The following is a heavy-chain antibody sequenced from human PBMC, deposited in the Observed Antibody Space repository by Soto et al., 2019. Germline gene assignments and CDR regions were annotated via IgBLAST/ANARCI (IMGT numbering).Heavy chain of an antibody. J-gene: IGHJ4*02. Sequence: SGESLKISCKGSGYRFTSQWIGWVRQVPGKGLEWMGIIYPGDSDTRYSPSFQGQVTISADKSISTAYLQWSSLKASDTAIYYCARRDAYNLDYWGQGTLVTVSS. D-gene: IGHD1-1*01. CDR3: ARRDAYNLDY. V-gene: IGHV5-51*01. CDR2: IYPGDSDT. CDR1: GYRFTSQW.